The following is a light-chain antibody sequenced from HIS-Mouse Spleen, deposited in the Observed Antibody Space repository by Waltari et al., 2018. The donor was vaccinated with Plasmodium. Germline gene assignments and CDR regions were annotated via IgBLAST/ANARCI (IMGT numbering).Light chain of an antibody. Sequence: IWMTQSPSLLSASPGDTVTISCRMSHGISSYLAWYHKKQVKAPELLIYAASTLQSGVPSRFSGSGSGTDFTLTISGLQSEEFATYYCQQYYSFPWTFGQGTKVEIK. CDR3: QQYYSFPWT. J-gene: IGKJ1*01. CDR1: HGISSY. CDR2: AAS. V-gene: IGKV1D-8*02.